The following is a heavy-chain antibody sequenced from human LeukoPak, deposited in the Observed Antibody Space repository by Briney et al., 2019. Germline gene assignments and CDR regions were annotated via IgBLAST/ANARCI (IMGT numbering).Heavy chain of an antibody. Sequence: GASVKVSCKASGYTFTSYYMQWVRQAPGQGLEWMGIINPSGGSTSYAQKFQGRVTTTRDTSTSTVYVDLSSLRSEDTAVYYCAREGRKDGGENDSSLDYWGQGTLVTVSS. J-gene: IGHJ4*02. CDR3: AREGRKDGGENDSSLDY. CDR2: INPSGGST. D-gene: IGHD4-23*01. V-gene: IGHV1-46*01. CDR1: GYTFTSYY.